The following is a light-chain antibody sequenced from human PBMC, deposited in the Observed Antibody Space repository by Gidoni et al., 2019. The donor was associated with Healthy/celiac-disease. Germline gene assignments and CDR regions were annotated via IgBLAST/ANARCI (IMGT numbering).Light chain of an antibody. CDR3: SSNTSSSLLV. CDR2: EVS. J-gene: IGLJ3*02. Sequence: QAAMKETAAVSGAPGQSITISCTGTSSDVGGYNYVSWYQQHPGNAPKLMIYEVSNRPSGVSNRFSGSKSGNTASLTLSALQAEAEADYYCSSNTSSSLLVFGGGTKLTVL. CDR1: SSDVGGYNY. V-gene: IGLV2-14*01.